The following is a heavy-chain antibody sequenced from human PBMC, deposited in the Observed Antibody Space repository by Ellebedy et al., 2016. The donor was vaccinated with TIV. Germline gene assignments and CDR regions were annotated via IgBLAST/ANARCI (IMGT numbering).Heavy chain of an antibody. CDR2: ISYDGNDK. V-gene: IGHV3-30*04. Sequence: GGSLRLXXAASGFTFSSYAMHWVRQAPGKGLEWVAVISYDGNDKYYADSVKGRFTISRDNSKNTLYLQMNSLRTEDTAVYYCARAPIVVVVARLDYWGQGTLVSVSS. D-gene: IGHD2-15*01. CDR1: GFTFSSYA. J-gene: IGHJ4*02. CDR3: ARAPIVVVVARLDY.